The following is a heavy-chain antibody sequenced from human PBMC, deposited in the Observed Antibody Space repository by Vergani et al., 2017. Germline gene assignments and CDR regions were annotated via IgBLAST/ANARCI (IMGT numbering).Heavy chain of an antibody. CDR2: ISGSGGST. J-gene: IGHJ4*02. D-gene: IGHD3-3*01. CDR1: GFPFSSYA. CDR3: AKDLSFFRGGTDY. Sequence: EVQLLESGGGLVQHGGSLRPPCAAPGFPFSSYATSWVRPAPGKGLEWVSVISGSGGSTNYADSVKGRFTIAGDNTKKTLYLQMNSLRAADTAVYYCAKDLSFFRGGTDYWGQGTLVTVSS. V-gene: IGHV3-23*01.